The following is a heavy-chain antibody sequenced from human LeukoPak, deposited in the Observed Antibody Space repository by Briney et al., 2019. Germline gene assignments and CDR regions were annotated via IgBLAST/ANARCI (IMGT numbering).Heavy chain of an antibody. Sequence: GGSLRLSCAASGFTISSYEMNWVRQAPGKGLEWVSYISSSGSTIYYADSVKGRFTISRDNAKNSLYLQMNSLRAEDTAVYYCARVASDTAMAPSGFDPWGRGTLVTVSS. J-gene: IGHJ5*02. V-gene: IGHV3-48*03. CDR3: ARVASDTAMAPSGFDP. D-gene: IGHD5-18*01. CDR1: GFTISSYE. CDR2: ISSSGSTI.